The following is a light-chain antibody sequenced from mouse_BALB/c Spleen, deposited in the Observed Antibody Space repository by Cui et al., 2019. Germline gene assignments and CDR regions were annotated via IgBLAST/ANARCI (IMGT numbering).Light chain of an antibody. CDR1: SSTSY. CDR2: DTS. CDR3: QQRSSYYT. Sequence: QIVLTQSPAIMSASPGEKVTMTCSASSSTSYMHWYQQKPGTSPKRWIYDTSKLASGVPARFSGSGSGTSYSLTISSMEAEDAATYYCQQRSSYYTFGGGTKLEIK. V-gene: IGKV4-70*01. J-gene: IGKJ2*01.